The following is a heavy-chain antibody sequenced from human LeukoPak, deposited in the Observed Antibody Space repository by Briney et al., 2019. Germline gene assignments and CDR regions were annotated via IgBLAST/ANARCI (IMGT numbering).Heavy chain of an antibody. CDR2: IYYSGST. Sequence: SETLSLTCTVSGGSTSSYYWSWIRQPPGKGLEWIGYIYYSGSTNYNPSFKSRVTISVDTSKNQFSLKLSSVTAADTAVYYCARGGGRYYYDSSGYPFDYWGQGTLVTVSS. J-gene: IGHJ4*02. CDR1: GGSTSSYY. D-gene: IGHD3-22*01. V-gene: IGHV4-59*01. CDR3: ARGGGRYYYDSSGYPFDY.